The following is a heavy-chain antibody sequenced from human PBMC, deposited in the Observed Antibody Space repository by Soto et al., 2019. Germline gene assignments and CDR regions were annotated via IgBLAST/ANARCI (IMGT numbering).Heavy chain of an antibody. CDR1: GYTFSTYG. J-gene: IGHJ4*02. V-gene: IGHV1-18*01. D-gene: IGHD3-22*01. CDR3: ARETHYYNSGGYAGSDY. CDR2: ISPSTGDT. Sequence: QLVQSGAEVKKPGASVKVSCKASGYTFSTYGISWARQAPGQGLEWMGWISPSTGDTNYAQKLQGRVTMTRDTTTSTAYMELRNLRSDDTAVYYCARETHYYNSGGYAGSDYWGQGTLGTVSS.